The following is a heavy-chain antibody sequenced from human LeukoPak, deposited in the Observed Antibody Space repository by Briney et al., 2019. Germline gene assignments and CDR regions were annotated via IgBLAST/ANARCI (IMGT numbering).Heavy chain of an antibody. Sequence: GGSLRLSCAASGFTFSNYWMSWVRQTPGKGLEWVANIKEDGSDKYYVDSLKGRFTISRDNAKNSLYLQMNSLRAEDTAVYYCAKGRTRQAYWGQGTLVTVSS. CDR1: GFTFSNYW. J-gene: IGHJ4*02. D-gene: IGHD3-3*01. CDR3: AKGRTRQAY. CDR2: IKEDGSDK. V-gene: IGHV3-7*03.